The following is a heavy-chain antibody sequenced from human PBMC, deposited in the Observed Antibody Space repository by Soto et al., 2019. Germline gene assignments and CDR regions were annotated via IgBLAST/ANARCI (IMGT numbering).Heavy chain of an antibody. CDR1: GGSVSSGSYY. CDR3: ARQLVAAAQYYFDY. Sequence: QVQLQESGPGLVKPSETLSLTCNVSGGSVSSGSYYWTWIRQPPGKGLEWIGYMIHSGSTDYNPSLQSRVTISLATSKNQFSLNLSSVTAADTAVYYCARQLVAAAQYYFDYWGQGTLVTVSS. J-gene: IGHJ4*02. V-gene: IGHV4-61*01. CDR2: MIHSGST. D-gene: IGHD6-13*01.